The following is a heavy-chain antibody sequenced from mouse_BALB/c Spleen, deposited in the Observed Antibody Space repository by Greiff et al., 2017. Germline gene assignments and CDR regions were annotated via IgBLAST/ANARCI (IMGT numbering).Heavy chain of an antibody. J-gene: IGHJ4*01. CDR3: ARSIYYGNYDAMDY. D-gene: IGHD2-1*01. CDR1: GYTFTSYW. CDR2: INPSNGRT. Sequence: VQLQQPGAELVKPGASVKLSCKASGYTFTSYWMHWVKQRPGQGLEWIGEINPSNGRTNYNEKFKSKATLTVDKSSSTAYMQLSSLTSEDSAVYYCARSIYYGNYDAMDYWGQGTSVTVSS. V-gene: IGHV1S81*02.